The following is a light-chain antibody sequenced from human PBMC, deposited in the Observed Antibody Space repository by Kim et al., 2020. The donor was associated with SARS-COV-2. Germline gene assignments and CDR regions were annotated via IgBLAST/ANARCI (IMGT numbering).Light chain of an antibody. V-gene: IGLV1-40*01. J-gene: IGLJ2*01. CDR3: QSYDYSLGGLV. Sequence: SGAPGTRVTISCTGAGHDVHWYQLLPGTAPKLLIFLTTKRPSGVPDRFSGSKSGTSASLAISGLQAEDEADYYCQSYDYSLGGLVFGGGTQLTVL. CDR1: GAGHD. CDR2: LTT.